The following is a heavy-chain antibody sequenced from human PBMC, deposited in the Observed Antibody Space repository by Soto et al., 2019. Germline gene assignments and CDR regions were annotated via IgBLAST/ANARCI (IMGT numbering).Heavy chain of an antibody. CDR2: IYHSGST. Sequence: SETLSLTCAVSGGSISSGGYSWSWIRQPPGKGLEWIGYIYHSGSTYYNPSLKSRVTISVDKSKNQFSLKLSFVTAADTAVYYCARRTYDVLDVWGQGTTVTVSS. J-gene: IGHJ6*02. CDR1: GGSISSGGYS. CDR3: ARRTYDVLDV. V-gene: IGHV4-30-2*01. D-gene: IGHD3-10*02.